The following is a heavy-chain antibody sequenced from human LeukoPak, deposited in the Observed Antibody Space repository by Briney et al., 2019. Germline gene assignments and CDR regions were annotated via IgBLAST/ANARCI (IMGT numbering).Heavy chain of an antibody. V-gene: IGHV3-66*01. J-gene: IGHJ4*02. CDR1: GFSVSSNY. D-gene: IGHD3-10*01. Sequence: GGSLRLSCAASGFSVSSNYMTWIRQAPGKGLEWVSVIYSAGHTYYADSVNGRITISRDNSKNTLYFQMNSLTDEDTAVYYCARGVGERFDYWGQGTLVTVSS. CDR2: IYSAGHT. CDR3: ARGVGERFDY.